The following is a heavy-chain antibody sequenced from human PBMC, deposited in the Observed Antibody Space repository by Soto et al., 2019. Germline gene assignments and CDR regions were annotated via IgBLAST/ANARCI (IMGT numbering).Heavy chain of an antibody. D-gene: IGHD1-1*01. J-gene: IGHJ6*02. V-gene: IGHV3-48*02. CDR2: TSSSSSTI. CDR3: ARGPSQLSYYYYGMDV. CDR1: GFTFSSYS. Sequence: GGSLRLSCAASGFTFSSYSMNWVRQAPGKGLEWVSYTSSSSSTIYYADSVKGRFTISRDNAKNSLYLQMNSLRDEDTAVYYCARGPSQLSYYYYGMDVWGQGTTVTVSS.